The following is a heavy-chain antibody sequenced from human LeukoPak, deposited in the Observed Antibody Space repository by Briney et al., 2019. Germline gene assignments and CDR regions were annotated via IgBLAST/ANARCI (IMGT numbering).Heavy chain of an antibody. CDR3: ARGTTKCELANEYYFDY. J-gene: IGHJ4*02. CDR1: GYTFTSYG. D-gene: IGHD1-26*01. CDR2: ISAYNGNT. V-gene: IGHV1-18*01. Sequence: ASVKVSCKASGYTFTSYGISWVRQAPGQGLEWMGWISAYNGNTNYAQKLQGRVTMTTDTSTSTAYMELRSLRSDDTAVYYCARGTTKCELANEYYFDYWGQGTLVTVSS.